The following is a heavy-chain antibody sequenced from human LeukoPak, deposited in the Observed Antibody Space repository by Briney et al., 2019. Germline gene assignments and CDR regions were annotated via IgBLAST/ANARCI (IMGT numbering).Heavy chain of an antibody. Sequence: ASVKVSCKASGYTFTGYYIHWVRQAPGQGLEWMGWIYPYSGDTNYAQNFQGRVTMTRDTSISTAYMELSSLKSDDTAVYYCARGRNSGSSLEIWGQGTMLTVSS. CDR2: IYPYSGDT. CDR1: GYTFTGYY. J-gene: IGHJ3*02. V-gene: IGHV1-2*02. D-gene: IGHD6-6*01. CDR3: ARGRNSGSSLEI.